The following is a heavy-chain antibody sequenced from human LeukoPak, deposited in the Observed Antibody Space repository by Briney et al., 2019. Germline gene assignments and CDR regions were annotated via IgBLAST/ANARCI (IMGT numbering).Heavy chain of an antibody. CDR3: ARSFVGEEVIYQFDY. D-gene: IGHD3-22*01. CDR1: GFTFSSYG. Sequence: PGGSLRLSCAASGFTFSSYGMHWVRQAPGKGLEWVAVIWYDGSNKYYADSVKGRFTISRDNSKNTLYLQMNSLRAEDTAVYYCARSFVGEEVIYQFDYWGQGTLVTVSS. CDR2: IWYDGSNK. V-gene: IGHV3-33*08. J-gene: IGHJ4*02.